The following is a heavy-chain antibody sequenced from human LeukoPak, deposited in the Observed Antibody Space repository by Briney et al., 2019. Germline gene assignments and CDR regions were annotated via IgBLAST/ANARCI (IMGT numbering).Heavy chain of an antibody. CDR2: IYSGGST. J-gene: IGHJ4*02. V-gene: IGHV3-53*04. D-gene: IGHD5-24*01. Sequence: GGSLRLSCAASGFTFSSYAMSWVRQAPGKGLEWVSVIYSGGSTYYADSVKGRFTISRHNSKNTLYLQMNSLRAEDTAVYYCARNRWLLSHYWGQGTLVTVSS. CDR3: ARNRWLLSHY. CDR1: GFTFSSYA.